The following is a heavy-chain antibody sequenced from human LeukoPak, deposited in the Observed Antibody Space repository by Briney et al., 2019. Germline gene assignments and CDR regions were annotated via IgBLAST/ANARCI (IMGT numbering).Heavy chain of an antibody. CDR1: GGSISSYY. CDR3: ARTDGDILTGAPHFDP. CDR2: IYYGGST. V-gene: IGHV4-59*12. J-gene: IGHJ5*02. Sequence: SETLSLTCTVSGGSISSYYWSWIRQPPGKGLEWIGYIYYGGSTNYNPSLKSRVTISVDTSKNQFSLKLSSVTAADTAVYYCARTDGDILTGAPHFDPWGQGTLVTVSS. D-gene: IGHD3-9*01.